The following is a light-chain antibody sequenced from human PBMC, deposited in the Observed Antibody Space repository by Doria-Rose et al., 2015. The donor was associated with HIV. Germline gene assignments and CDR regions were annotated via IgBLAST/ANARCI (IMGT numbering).Light chain of an antibody. CDR2: GNT. CDR3: QSYDSRLSVYV. V-gene: IGLV1-40*01. Sequence: QSVVTQPPSVSGAPRQRVAISCTGSSSNIGAGFDVNWYQQFPGTAPKLLIHGNTNRPSGVPDRFSGSKPGTSASLASSGLRAEDEADYYCQSYDSRLSVYVFGTGTKVTVL. CDR1: SSNIGAGFD. J-gene: IGLJ1*01.